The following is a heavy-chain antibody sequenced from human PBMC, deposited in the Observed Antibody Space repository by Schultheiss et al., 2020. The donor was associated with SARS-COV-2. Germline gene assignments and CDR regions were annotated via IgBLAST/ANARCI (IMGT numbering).Heavy chain of an antibody. V-gene: IGHV2-70*12. Sequence: SGPTLVKPTQTLTLTCTFSGFSLSTSGVGVGWIRQPPGKALEWLALIYWDDDKYYSTSLKTRLTISKDTSKNQVVLTMTNMDPVDTATYYCAHRRGRTTVTTGVVGYWGQGTLVTVSS. CDR3: AHRRGRTTVTTGVVGY. CDR2: IYWDDDK. D-gene: IGHD4-17*01. J-gene: IGHJ4*02. CDR1: GFSLSTSGVG.